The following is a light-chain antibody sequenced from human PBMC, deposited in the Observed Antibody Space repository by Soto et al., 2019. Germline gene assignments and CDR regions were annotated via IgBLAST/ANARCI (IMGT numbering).Light chain of an antibody. V-gene: IGLV1-44*01. CDR2: SNN. CDR1: SPNIGGNA. Sequence: QSVLTQPPSASGTPGQRVTISCSGSSPNIGGNAVNWYQQLPGTAPKVLIYSNNQRPSGVPDRFSDSKSGTSASLAISGLQSEDEADYYCAAWDDRLTGYVFGTGTKLTVL. J-gene: IGLJ1*01. CDR3: AAWDDRLTGYV.